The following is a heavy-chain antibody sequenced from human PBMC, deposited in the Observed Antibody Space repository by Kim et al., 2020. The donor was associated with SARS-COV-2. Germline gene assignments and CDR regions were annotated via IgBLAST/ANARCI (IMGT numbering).Heavy chain of an antibody. CDR1: GFTFSSYS. V-gene: IGHV3-21*01. CDR3: ARDLLLRLYYGMDV. J-gene: IGHJ6*02. CDR2: ISSSSSYI. Sequence: GGSLRLSCAASGFTFSSYSMNWVRQAPGKGLEWVSSISSSSSYIYYADSVKGRFTISRGNAKNSLYLQMNSLRAEDTAVYYCARDLLLRLYYGMDVWGQGTTVTVSS. D-gene: IGHD3-3*01.